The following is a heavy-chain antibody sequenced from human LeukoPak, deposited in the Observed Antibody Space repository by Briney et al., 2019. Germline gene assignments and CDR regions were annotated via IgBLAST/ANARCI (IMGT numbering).Heavy chain of an antibody. CDR1: GDSISSRSYY. D-gene: IGHD6-19*01. Sequence: SETLSLTCTVSGDSISSRSYYWGWIRQPPGKGLEWIGSIYYSGSTYYNPSLKSRVTISVNTSKNQFSLKLSSVTAADTAVYYCARDIHGGYSSGWYSDYWGQGTLVTVSS. CDR3: ARDIHGGYSSGWYSDY. V-gene: IGHV4-39*07. J-gene: IGHJ4*02. CDR2: IYYSGST.